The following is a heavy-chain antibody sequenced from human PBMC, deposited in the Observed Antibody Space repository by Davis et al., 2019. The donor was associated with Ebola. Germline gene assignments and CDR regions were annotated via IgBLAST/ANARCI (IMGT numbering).Heavy chain of an antibody. V-gene: IGHV4-59*01. CDR1: GGSISSYY. J-gene: IGHJ4*02. D-gene: IGHD4-17*01. CDR2: IYYSGST. CDR3: ARGVGHTVTSPSDY. Sequence: PSETLSLTCTVSGGSISSYYWSWIRQPPGKGLEWIGYIYYSGSTNYNPSLKSRVTISVDTSKNQFSLKLSSVTAADTALYYCARGVGHTVTSPSDYWGQGTLVTVSS.